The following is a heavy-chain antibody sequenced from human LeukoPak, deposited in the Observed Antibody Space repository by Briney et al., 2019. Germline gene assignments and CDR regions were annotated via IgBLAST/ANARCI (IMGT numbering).Heavy chain of an antibody. V-gene: IGHV2-5*01. D-gene: IGHD6-13*01. CDR1: GFSRRTSGGG. J-gene: IGHJ4*02. CDR2: IYWNDDK. CDR3: AHRSIAAAGKEFDY. Sequence: SGPTLVNPTPALTLTCTFSGFSRRTSGGGGGWIRQPPEKALEWLALIYWNDDKRYSPSLKSRLTITKGTSKNQVVLTMTNMDPVDTATYYCAHRSIAAAGKEFDYWGQGTLVTVSS.